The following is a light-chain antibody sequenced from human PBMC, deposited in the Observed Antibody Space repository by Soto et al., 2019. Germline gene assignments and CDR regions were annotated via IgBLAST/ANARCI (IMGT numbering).Light chain of an antibody. J-gene: IGLJ3*02. V-gene: IGLV2-8*01. CDR3: SSYAGSDNWVV. CDR2: EVS. CDR1: SSDVGSYND. Sequence: QSALTQPPSASGSPGQSVTISCTGTSSDVGSYNDVSWYQQHPGKAPKLIISEVSQRPSGVPDRFSGSKSGNTASLTVSGLQAEDEADYYCSSYAGSDNWVVFGGGTKLTVL.